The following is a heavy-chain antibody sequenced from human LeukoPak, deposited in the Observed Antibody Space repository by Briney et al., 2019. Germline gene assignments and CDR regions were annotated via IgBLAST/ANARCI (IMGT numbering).Heavy chain of an antibody. CDR2: ISYDGNNK. J-gene: IGHJ4*02. CDR1: GFTFSSYA. D-gene: IGHD2-21*02. Sequence: HPGRSLRLSCAASGFTFSSYAMHWVRQAPGKGLEWVAVISYDGNNKQYADSVKGRFTISRDNSKNTLYLQMNSLRAEDTAVYYCAKSAPYCGGDCYPDYWGQGTLVTVSS. V-gene: IGHV3-30*18. CDR3: AKSAPYCGGDCYPDY.